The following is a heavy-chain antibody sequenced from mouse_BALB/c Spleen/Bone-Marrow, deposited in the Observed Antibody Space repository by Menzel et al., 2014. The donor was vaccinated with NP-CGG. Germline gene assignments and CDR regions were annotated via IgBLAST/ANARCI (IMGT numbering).Heavy chain of an antibody. Sequence: QLVESGGGLVQPGWSRKLSCAASGFTFSSFGMHWVRQAPEKGLEWVAYISSGSSTIYYADTVKGRFTISRDNPKNTLFLQMTSLRSEDTAMYYCAGDREDLGLRLMDCWGQGTSVTVSS. V-gene: IGHV5-17*02. CDR1: GFTFSSFG. CDR2: ISSGSSTI. CDR3: AGDREDLGLRLMDC. D-gene: IGHD2-4*01. J-gene: IGHJ4*01.